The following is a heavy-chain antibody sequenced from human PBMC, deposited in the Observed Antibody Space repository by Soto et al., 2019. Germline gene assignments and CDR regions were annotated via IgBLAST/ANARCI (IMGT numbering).Heavy chain of an antibody. V-gene: IGHV1-18*01. Sequence: VQLVQSGAEVKKPGASVKVSCKASGYPFTRYGISWVRQAPGQGLEWMGWISAYNGNTNYAQRLQGRVTMPADTSTSTAYMDLRSLRADDTAVYYCASVSYRDPRGGVGYWGQGTLFTVSS. CDR1: GYPFTRYG. CDR2: ISAYNGNT. D-gene: IGHD4-17*01. CDR3: ASVSYRDPRGGVGY. J-gene: IGHJ1*01.